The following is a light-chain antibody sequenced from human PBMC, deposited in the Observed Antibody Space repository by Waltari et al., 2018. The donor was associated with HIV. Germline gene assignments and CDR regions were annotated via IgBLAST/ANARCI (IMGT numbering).Light chain of an antibody. J-gene: IGLJ3*02. CDR1: SSDVGGYNY. CDR3: SSSRV. Sequence: QSALTQPPSASGSPGQSVTISCTGTSSDVGGYNYVSWYQQHPGKAPKLMIYEVSKQPSGVPDRFSGSKSGNTASLTVSGLQAEDEADYYCSSSRVFGGGTKLTVL. V-gene: IGLV2-8*01. CDR2: EVS.